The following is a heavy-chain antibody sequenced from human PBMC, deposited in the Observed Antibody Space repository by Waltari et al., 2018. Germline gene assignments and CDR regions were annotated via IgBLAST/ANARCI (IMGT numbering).Heavy chain of an antibody. V-gene: IGHV1-69*01. Sequence: QVQLVQSGAEVKKPGSSVKVSCKASGGTFSSYAISWVRQAPGQGLEWMGGISPSCGTGNYAQKFQGGVTITADESTSTAYMELSSLRSEDTAVYYCARGGIQLWYPNFDYWGQGTLVTVSS. D-gene: IGHD5-18*01. CDR1: GGTFSSYA. J-gene: IGHJ4*02. CDR3: ARGGIQLWYPNFDY. CDR2: ISPSCGTG.